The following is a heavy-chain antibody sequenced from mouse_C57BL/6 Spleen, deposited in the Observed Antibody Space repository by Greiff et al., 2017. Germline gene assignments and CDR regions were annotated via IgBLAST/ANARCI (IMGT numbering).Heavy chain of an antibody. CDR2: IDPADCET. CDR1: GFNITDYY. Sequence: EVQLQQSGAELVKPGASVKLSCTASGFNITDYYMHWVKQRTEQGLEWIGRIDPADCETKDAPKFQGKATITANTSSNTASLQRSSLTAEDTAGYYGASGCNSTGYWGQGTTVTVSS. V-gene: IGHV14-2*01. D-gene: IGHD3-3*01. CDR3: ASGCNSTGY. J-gene: IGHJ2*01.